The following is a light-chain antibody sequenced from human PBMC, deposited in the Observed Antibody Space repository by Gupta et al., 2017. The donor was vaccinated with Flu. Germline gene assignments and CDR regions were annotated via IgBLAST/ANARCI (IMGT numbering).Light chain of an antibody. CDR2: SKN. V-gene: IGLV1-44*01. Sequence: QSVLTQPPSASWTPGQRVTICGSGSSSNIGSNTVNWYQQLPGTAPKLLIYSKNQRPSGVPDRFSGSKSGTSASLAISGLQSEDEADYYCAAWDDSLNGRGVFGGGTKLTVL. CDR3: AAWDDSLNGRGV. CDR1: SSNIGSNT. J-gene: IGLJ2*01.